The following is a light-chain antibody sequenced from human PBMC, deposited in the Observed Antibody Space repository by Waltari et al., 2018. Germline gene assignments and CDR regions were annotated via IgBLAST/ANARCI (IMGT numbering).Light chain of an antibody. CDR2: END. CDR1: SFDLEKRF. CDR3: GTWDGSLRGWV. Sequence: QSVLTQPPSVSAAPGQKVTIPCSGHSFDLEKRFVSWYQHLPGTAPKLLIYENDKRPSGIPDRLSVSKSGTSATLDISGLQIGDEADYYCGTWDGSLRGWVFGGGTKLTVL. J-gene: IGLJ3*02. V-gene: IGLV1-51*02.